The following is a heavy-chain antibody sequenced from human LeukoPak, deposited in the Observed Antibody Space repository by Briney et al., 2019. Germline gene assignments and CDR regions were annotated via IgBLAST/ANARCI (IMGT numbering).Heavy chain of an antibody. CDR1: GGSISSYY. J-gene: IGHJ3*02. D-gene: IGHD6-19*01. CDR2: TYYSGST. CDR3: ARDFGSGWYDAFDI. V-gene: IGHV4-59*01. Sequence: PSETLSLTCTVSGGSISSYYWSWIRQPPGKGLEWIGYTYYSGSTNYNPSLKSRVTISVDTSKNQFSLKLSSVTAADTAVYYCARDFGSGWYDAFDIWGQGTMVTVSS.